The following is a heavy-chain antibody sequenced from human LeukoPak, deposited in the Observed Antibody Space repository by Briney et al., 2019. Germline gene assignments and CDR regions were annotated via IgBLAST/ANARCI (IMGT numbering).Heavy chain of an antibody. CDR3: ARSVRYDFWSGYYKISRGFDP. J-gene: IGHJ5*02. CDR1: GGSFSGYY. CDR2: INHSGST. Sequence: SETLSLTCAVYGGSFSGYYWSWIRQPPGKGLEWIGEINHSGSTNYNPSLTSRVTISVDTSKNQFSLKLSSVTAADTAVYYCARSVRYDFWSGYYKISRGFDPWGQETLVTVSS. V-gene: IGHV4-34*01. D-gene: IGHD3-3*01.